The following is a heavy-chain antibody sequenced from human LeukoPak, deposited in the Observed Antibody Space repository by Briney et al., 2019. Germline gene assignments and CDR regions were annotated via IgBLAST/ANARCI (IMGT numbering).Heavy chain of an antibody. CDR2: IYYSGST. V-gene: IGHV4-39*01. D-gene: IGHD6-13*01. J-gene: IGHJ5*02. CDR1: GGSISSSSYY. CDR3: ASDHIAAAGVDWFDP. Sequence: PSETLSLTCTVSGGSISSSSYYWGWIRQPPGKGLEWIVSIYYSGSTYYNPSLKSRVTISVDTSKNQFSLKLSSVTAADTAVYYCASDHIAAAGVDWFDPWGQGTLVTVSS.